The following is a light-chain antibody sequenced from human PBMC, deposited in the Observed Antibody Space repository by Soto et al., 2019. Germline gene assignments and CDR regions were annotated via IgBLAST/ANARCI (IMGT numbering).Light chain of an antibody. Sequence: EIVLTQSPGTLSLSPGERATLSCRASQSVSSSYLAGYQQKPGQAPRLLIYGASSRATGIPDRFSGSGSGTDFTLTISRLEPEDFAVYYCHQYGSSRTCGQGNKVEIK. CDR3: HQYGSSRT. V-gene: IGKV3-20*01. CDR1: QSVSSSY. CDR2: GAS. J-gene: IGKJ1*01.